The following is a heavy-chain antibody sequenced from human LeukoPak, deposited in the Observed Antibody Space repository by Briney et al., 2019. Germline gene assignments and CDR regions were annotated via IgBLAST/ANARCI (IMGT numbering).Heavy chain of an antibody. Sequence: ASVKVSCKASGYTFTGYYMHWVRQAPGQGLEWMGWINPNSGGTNYAQKFQGRVTMTRDTSISTAYMELSRLRSDDTAVYYCARVYRSYYYDSSGYSFLPVFDYWGQGTLVTVSS. J-gene: IGHJ4*02. CDR1: GYTFTGYY. D-gene: IGHD3-22*01. CDR2: INPNSGGT. CDR3: ARVYRSYYYDSSGYSFLPVFDY. V-gene: IGHV1-2*02.